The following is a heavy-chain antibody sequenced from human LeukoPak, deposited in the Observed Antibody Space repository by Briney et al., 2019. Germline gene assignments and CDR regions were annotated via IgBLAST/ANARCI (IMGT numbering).Heavy chain of an antibody. J-gene: IGHJ4*02. V-gene: IGHV1-2*02. CDR1: GYTFTDYY. CDR3: ARGRNIEMTTMSGGSEY. CDR2: LNPNSGDT. D-gene: IGHD5-24*01. Sequence: GASVKVSCKASGYTFTDYYMHWVRQAPGQGLEWMGWLNPNSGDTNYAQKFQGRVSMTRDTSISTAYMDLSDLRSDDTAVYYCARGRNIEMTTMSGGSEYWGQGTLVTVSS.